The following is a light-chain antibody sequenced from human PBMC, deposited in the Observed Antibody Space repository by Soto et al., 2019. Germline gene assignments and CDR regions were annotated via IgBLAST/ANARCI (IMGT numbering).Light chain of an antibody. CDR3: QQSYSTPWT. CDR2: AAS. J-gene: IGKJ1*01. CDR1: QSISSY. V-gene: IGKV1-39*01. Sequence: DIQMTQPPSSLSASVGDRATITCRASQSISSYLNWYQQKPGKAPKLLIHAASSLQSGVPSRFSGSGSGTDFTLTISSLQPEDFAIYYCQQSYSTPWTFGQGTKVEIK.